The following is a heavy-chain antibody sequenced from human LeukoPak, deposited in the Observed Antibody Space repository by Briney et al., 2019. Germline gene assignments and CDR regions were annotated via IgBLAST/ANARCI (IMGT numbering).Heavy chain of an antibody. D-gene: IGHD3-16*02. CDR1: GFTFSTYW. J-gene: IGHJ5*02. CDR2: INSDGSGT. V-gene: IGHV3-74*01. CDR3: AREGLYGGNWFDP. Sequence: PGGSLRLSCAASGFTFSTYWMHWVRQAPGKGLVWVSRINSDGSGTSYADSVKGRFTISRDNAKNTLYLQMNSLRAEDTAVYYCAREGLYGGNWFDPWGQGTLVTVSS.